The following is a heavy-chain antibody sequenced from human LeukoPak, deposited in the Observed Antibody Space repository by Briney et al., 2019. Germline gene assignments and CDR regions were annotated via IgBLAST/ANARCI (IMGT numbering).Heavy chain of an antibody. V-gene: IGHV1-2*02. CDR1: GYTFTGYY. D-gene: IGHD6-19*01. J-gene: IGHJ4*02. CDR3: AREIAVAGPFDY. Sequence: ASVKVSCKASGYTFTGYYMHRGRQAPDQGLEWMGWIKHNSGGTNYAQKFQGRVTMTRDTSISTAYMELSRLRSDDTAVYYCAREIAVAGPFDYWGQGTLVTVSS. CDR2: IKHNSGGT.